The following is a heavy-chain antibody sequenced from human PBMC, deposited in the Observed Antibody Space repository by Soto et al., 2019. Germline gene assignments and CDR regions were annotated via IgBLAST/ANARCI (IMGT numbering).Heavy chain of an antibody. Sequence: EVHLLESGGGLVQPGGSLRLSCTASGFTFSSYAMTWVRQAPGRGLEGVSGITGSGGRTYYADSVKGRFTISRDNSKSTLYLQMNSLRAECTAVYYCAKDTRYGDYVRWFDSWGQGTLVTVSS. CDR2: ITGSGGRT. V-gene: IGHV3-23*01. CDR1: GFTFSSYA. J-gene: IGHJ5*01. D-gene: IGHD4-17*01. CDR3: AKDTRYGDYVRWFDS.